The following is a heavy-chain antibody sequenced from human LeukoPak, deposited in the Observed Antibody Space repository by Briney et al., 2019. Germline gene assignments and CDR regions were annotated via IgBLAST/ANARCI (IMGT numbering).Heavy chain of an antibody. D-gene: IGHD1-26*01. V-gene: IGHV4-39*07. CDR1: GGSISSSSYY. CDR3: ARDGSRNVGSHQDLDYYGMDV. CDR2: IYYSGST. Sequence: SETLSLTCTVSGGSISSSSYYWGWIRQPPGKGLEWIGSIYYSGSTYYNPSLKSRVTISVDTSKNQFSLKLSSVTAADTAVYYCARDGSRNVGSHQDLDYYGMDVWGQGTTVTVSS. J-gene: IGHJ6*02.